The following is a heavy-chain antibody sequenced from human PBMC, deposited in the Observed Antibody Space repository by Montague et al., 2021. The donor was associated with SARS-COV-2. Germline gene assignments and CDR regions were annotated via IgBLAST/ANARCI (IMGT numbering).Heavy chain of an antibody. D-gene: IGHD6-25*01. CDR3: ATTQRPFTSYYYYYGMDV. J-gene: IGHJ6*02. V-gene: IGHV3-30*04. CDR1: GFPFSSYA. Sequence: SLSLSFSASGFPFSSYAMHWVRQAPGKGLKWVAVISYDGSNKYYADSVKGRFTISRDNSKNTLYLQMNSLRAEDTAVYYCATTQRPFTSYYYYYGMDVWGQGTPVTVSS. CDR2: ISYDGSNK.